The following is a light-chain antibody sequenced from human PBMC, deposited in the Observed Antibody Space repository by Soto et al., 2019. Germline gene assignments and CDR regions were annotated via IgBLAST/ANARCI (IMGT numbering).Light chain of an antibody. CDR3: SSYTTISTYV. Sequence: QSVLTQPASVSGSPGQSITISCTGTSSDVDGYNYVSWYQQHPGKAPKLMIYDVRNRPSGVSNRFSGSKSVNTASLTISGLQAEDEADYYCSSYTTISTYVFGTGTQLTVL. J-gene: IGLJ1*01. CDR1: SSDVDGYNY. V-gene: IGLV2-14*01. CDR2: DVR.